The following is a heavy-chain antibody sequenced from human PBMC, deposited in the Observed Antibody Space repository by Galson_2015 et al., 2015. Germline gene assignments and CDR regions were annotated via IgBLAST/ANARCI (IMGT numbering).Heavy chain of an antibody. D-gene: IGHD2-2*01. CDR3: ARSHGGYCSSTSCWGYYMDV. CDR2: VSSSSSYI. Sequence: SLRLSCAASGFTFSSYSMNWVRQAPGKGLEWVSSVSSSSSYIYYADSVKGRFTISSDNAKNSLYLQMNSLRAEDTAVYYCARSHGGYCSSTSCWGYYMDVWGKGTTVTVSS. J-gene: IGHJ6*03. V-gene: IGHV3-21*01. CDR1: GFTFSSYS.